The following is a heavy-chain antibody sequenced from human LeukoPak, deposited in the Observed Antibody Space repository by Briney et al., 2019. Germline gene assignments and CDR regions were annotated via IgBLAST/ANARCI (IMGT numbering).Heavy chain of an antibody. CDR3: ASWPTGDYPNWFDP. V-gene: IGHV4-34*01. CDR2: INHSGST. D-gene: IGHD4-17*01. J-gene: IGHJ5*02. CDR1: GGSFSGYY. Sequence: PSETLSLTCAVYGGSFSGYYWSWIRQPPGKGLEWIGEINHSGSTNCNPSLKSRVTISVDKSKNQSSLKLSSVTAADTAVYYCASWPTGDYPNWFDPWGQGTLVTVSS.